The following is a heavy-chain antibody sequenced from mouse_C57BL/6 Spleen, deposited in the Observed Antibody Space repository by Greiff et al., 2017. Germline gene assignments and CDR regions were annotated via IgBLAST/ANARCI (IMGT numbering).Heavy chain of an antibody. CDR2: IDPSDSYT. V-gene: IGHV1-69*01. CDR1: GYTFTSYW. CDR3: ARRFLYAMDY. J-gene: IGHJ4*01. Sequence: QVQLQQPGAELVMPGASVKLSCKASGYTFTSYWMHWVKQRPGQGLEWIGEIDPSDSYTNYNQKFKGKSTLPVDKSSSTAYMQLSSLTSEDSAVYYCARRFLYAMDYWGQGTSVTVSS.